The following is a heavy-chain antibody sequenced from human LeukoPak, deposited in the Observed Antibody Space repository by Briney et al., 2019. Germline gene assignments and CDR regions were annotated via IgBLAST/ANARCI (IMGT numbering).Heavy chain of an antibody. Sequence: TGGSLRLSCAASGFTFSDYAMSWVRQAPGKGLEWVANIKQDGSEKYYVDSVKGRFTISRDNAKNSLYLQMNSLRAEDTAVYYCARVRDYYDSRGYYFEYFDHWGQGTLVTVSS. J-gene: IGHJ1*01. CDR3: ARVRDYYDSRGYYFEYFDH. CDR2: IKQDGSEK. V-gene: IGHV3-7*05. D-gene: IGHD3-22*01. CDR1: GFTFSDYA.